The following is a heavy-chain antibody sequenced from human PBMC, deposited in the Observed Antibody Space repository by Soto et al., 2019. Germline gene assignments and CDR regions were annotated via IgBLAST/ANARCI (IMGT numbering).Heavy chain of an antibody. CDR3: ARVSCGGDCYSIGYFQH. Sequence: QVQLVESGGGVVQPGRSLRLSCAASGFTFSSYGMHWVRQAPGKGLEWVAVIWYDGSNKYYADSVKGRFTISRDNSKNTLYLQMNCLRAEDTAVYYCARVSCGGDCYSIGYFQHWGQGTLVTFSS. CDR1: GFTFSSYG. V-gene: IGHV3-33*01. D-gene: IGHD2-21*02. CDR2: IWYDGSNK. J-gene: IGHJ1*01.